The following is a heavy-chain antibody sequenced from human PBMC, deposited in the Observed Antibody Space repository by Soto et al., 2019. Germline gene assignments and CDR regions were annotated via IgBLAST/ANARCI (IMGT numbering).Heavy chain of an antibody. D-gene: IGHD1-26*01. V-gene: IGHV3-30*18. CDR2: ISYDGSNK. J-gene: IGHJ4*02. CDR1: GFIFSNHG. CDR3: AKDVGLGYFDY. Sequence: GGSLRLSCAASGFIFSNHGMHWVRQSPGKGLEWVAVISYDGSNKYYADSVKGRFTISRDNSKNTLYLQMNSLRAEDTAVYYCAKDVGLGYFDYWGQGTLVTVSS.